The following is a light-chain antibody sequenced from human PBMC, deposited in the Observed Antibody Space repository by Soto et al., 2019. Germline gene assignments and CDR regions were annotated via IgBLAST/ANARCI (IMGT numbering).Light chain of an antibody. CDR2: DAS. CDR1: QSIRSL. CDR3: QHYNSYSEA. V-gene: IGKV1-5*01. J-gene: IGKJ1*01. Sequence: DIQMTQSPSTLSASVGDRFTITCRASQSIRSLLAWYQQKPGKAPKVLIYDASSLGSGVPSRFSGSGSGTEFTLTISNLQPEDFATYYCQHYNSYSEAFGQGTKVDIK.